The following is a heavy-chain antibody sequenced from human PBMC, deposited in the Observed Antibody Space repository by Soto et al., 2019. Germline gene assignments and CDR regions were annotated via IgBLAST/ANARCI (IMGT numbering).Heavy chain of an antibody. V-gene: IGHV3-7*03. CDR1: GFTFGSYW. J-gene: IGHJ4*02. D-gene: IGHD3-10*01. CDR2: IKQDGSER. CDR3: AREGQFAY. Sequence: EVQLVESGGGLVQPGGSLRLSCAASGFTFGSYWMSWVRQAPGKGLEWVANIKQDGSERYYVDSVKGRFTISRDNAKNSLFLQMNTLSAEDTALYYCAREGQFAYWGQGTLVTVSS.